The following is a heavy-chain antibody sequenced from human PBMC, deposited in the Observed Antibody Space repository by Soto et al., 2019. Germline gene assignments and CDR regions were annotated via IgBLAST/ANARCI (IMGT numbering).Heavy chain of an antibody. CDR2: ISYDDGTNK. CDR3: ARDKAIAARTLDY. V-gene: IGHV3-30-3*01. Sequence: GGSLRLSCAASGFTFSSFTMHWVRQAPGKGLEWVALISYDDGTNKYYADSVKGRFTISRDNPKNTLYLQMNSLRPEDTAVYYCARDKAIAARTLDYWGQGTLVTVSS. D-gene: IGHD6-6*01. CDR1: GFTFSSFT. J-gene: IGHJ4*02.